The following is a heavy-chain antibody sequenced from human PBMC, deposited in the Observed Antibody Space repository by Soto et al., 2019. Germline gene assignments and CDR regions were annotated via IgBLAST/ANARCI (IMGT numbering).Heavy chain of an antibody. CDR1: GFAFDAYW. D-gene: IGHD6-13*01. V-gene: IGHV3-74*01. J-gene: IGHJ4*02. CDR3: TRGPRPSSAGTGAY. Sequence: EVHLVESGGGLVQPGGSLRLSCVASGFAFDAYWMHWVRQVPGEGPVWVSRIDYDRTTTTYADSVKGRFTISRDNAKNTLYLQMSSLRAEDTGVYYCTRGPRPSSAGTGAYWGQGTLVTVSS. CDR2: IDYDRTTT.